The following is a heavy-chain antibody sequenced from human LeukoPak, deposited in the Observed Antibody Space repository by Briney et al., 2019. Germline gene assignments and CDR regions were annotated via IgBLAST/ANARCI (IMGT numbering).Heavy chain of an antibody. CDR3: AKEGYCSGGSCYKYGMDV. CDR2: IKQDGSEK. Sequence: PGGSLRLSCAASGFTFSSYWMSWVRQAPGKGLEWVANIKQDGSEKYYADSVKGRFTISRDNSKNTLYLQMNSLRAEDTAVYYCAKEGYCSGGSCYKYGMDVWGQGTTVTVSS. D-gene: IGHD2-15*01. V-gene: IGHV3-7*04. J-gene: IGHJ6*02. CDR1: GFTFSSYW.